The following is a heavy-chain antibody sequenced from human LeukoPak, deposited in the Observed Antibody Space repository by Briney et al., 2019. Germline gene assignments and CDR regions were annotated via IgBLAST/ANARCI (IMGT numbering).Heavy chain of an antibody. D-gene: IGHD3-22*01. CDR1: GGSFSGYY. J-gene: IGHJ4*02. V-gene: IGHV4-34*01. CDR3: ARGANYYDSSGYSATFDY. Sequence: SETLSLTCAVYGGSFSGYYWSWIRQPPGKGLEWIGEINHSGSTNYNPSLKSRVTISVDTSKNQFSLKLSSVTAADTAVYYCARGANYYDSSGYSATFDYWGQGSLVTVSS. CDR2: INHSGST.